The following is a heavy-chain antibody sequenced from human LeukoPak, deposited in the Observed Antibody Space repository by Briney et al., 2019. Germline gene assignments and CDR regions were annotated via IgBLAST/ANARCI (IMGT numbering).Heavy chain of an antibody. Sequence: PGGSLRLSCAASGFTFNNYAMSWVRQAPGKGLQRVSGISGSGGRTYYADSVKGRFTISRDNSKNTLYLQMNSLRAEDTAVYYCAKAMIWDSYYFDYWGQGTLVTVSS. V-gene: IGHV3-23*01. CDR1: GFTFNNYA. CDR2: ISGSGGRT. CDR3: AKAMIWDSYYFDY. J-gene: IGHJ4*02. D-gene: IGHD3/OR15-3a*01.